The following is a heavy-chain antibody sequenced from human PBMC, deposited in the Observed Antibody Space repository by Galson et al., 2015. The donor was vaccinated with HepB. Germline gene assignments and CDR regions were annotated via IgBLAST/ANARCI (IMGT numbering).Heavy chain of an antibody. CDR3: AKRRAVAGTFDY. V-gene: IGHV3-23*01. D-gene: IGHD6-19*01. J-gene: IGHJ4*02. CDR2: ISGSGGST. Sequence: SLRLSCAASGFTFSSYAMSWVRQAPGKGLEWVSAISGSGGSTYYADSVKGRFTISRDNSKNTLYLQMNSLRAEDTAVYYCAKRRAVAGTFDYWGQGTLVTVSS. CDR1: GFTFSSYA.